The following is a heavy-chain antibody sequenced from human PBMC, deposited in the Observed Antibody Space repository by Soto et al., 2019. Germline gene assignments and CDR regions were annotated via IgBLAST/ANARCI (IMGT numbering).Heavy chain of an antibody. Sequence: EVQLLESGGGLVQPGGSLSLSCAASGFTFTNSAMTWVRQAAGKGLEWVSTVSGSGGITSYTDSVKGRFTISRDNSKSTVFLQMNSLRAEDTAVYYCAKAKFSSGLTPEAFDVWGQGTVVTVSS. CDR1: GFTFTNSA. CDR3: AKAKFSSGLTPEAFDV. CDR2: VSGSGGIT. J-gene: IGHJ3*01. D-gene: IGHD3-3*01. V-gene: IGHV3-23*01.